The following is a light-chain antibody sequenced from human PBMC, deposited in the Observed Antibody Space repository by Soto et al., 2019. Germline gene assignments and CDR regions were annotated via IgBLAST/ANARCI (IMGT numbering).Light chain of an antibody. CDR1: QSVSSN. CDR2: GAS. V-gene: IGKV3-15*01. J-gene: IGKJ1*01. Sequence: EIVMTQSPATLSVSPGERATLSCRASQSVSSNLAWYQQKPGQAPRLLIYGASTRATGIPARFSGSGSGTEFTLTISSLQSEDFAVYYCQQYYTTPRTFGQGTKVEIK. CDR3: QQYYTTPRT.